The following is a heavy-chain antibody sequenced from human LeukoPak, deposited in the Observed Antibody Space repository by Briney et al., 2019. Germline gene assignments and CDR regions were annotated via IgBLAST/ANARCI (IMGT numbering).Heavy chain of an antibody. D-gene: IGHD1-26*01. CDR2: INPNSGGT. V-gene: IGHV1-2*02. Sequence: ASVKVSCKASGYTFTAYYMHWLRQAPGQGLEWMGWINPNSGGTNYAQNFQGRVTMTRDTSISTAYMELSRLRCDDTAVYYCASDLWAVAPSLVGYYFDHWGQGTLVPVSS. CDR1: GYTFTAYY. CDR3: ASDLWAVAPSLVGYYFDH. J-gene: IGHJ4*02.